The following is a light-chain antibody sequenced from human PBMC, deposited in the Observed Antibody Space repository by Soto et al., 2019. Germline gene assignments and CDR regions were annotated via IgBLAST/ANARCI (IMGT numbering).Light chain of an antibody. CDR2: TAS. Sequence: DIQLTQSPSFLSASVGDRVTITCRASQGISSYLAWYQQKPGKAPKLLIYTASTLQSGVPSRFSGSGSGTEFTLTISSLQPEDSATYYCQQLNGYPLTFGGGTKVEI. V-gene: IGKV1-9*01. CDR1: QGISSY. J-gene: IGKJ4*01. CDR3: QQLNGYPLT.